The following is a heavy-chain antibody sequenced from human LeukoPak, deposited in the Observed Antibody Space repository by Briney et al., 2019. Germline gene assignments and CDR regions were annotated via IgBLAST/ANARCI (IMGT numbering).Heavy chain of an antibody. CDR1: GGSIGGGDYY. D-gene: IGHD3-3*01. CDR2: IYYSGST. CDR3: ARVGRYYDFWSGYSTFDY. V-gene: IGHV4-30-4*01. Sequence: SEALSLTCTVSGGSIGGGDYYWSWIRQTPGKGLEWIGYIYYSGSTYYNPSLKGRVTISLDTSNNQFSLKLESVTAADTAVYYCARVGRYYDFWSGYSTFDYWGQGTLVTVSS. J-gene: IGHJ4*02.